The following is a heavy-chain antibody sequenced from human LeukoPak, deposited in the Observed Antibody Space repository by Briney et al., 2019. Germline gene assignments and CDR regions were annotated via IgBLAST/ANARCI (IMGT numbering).Heavy chain of an antibody. J-gene: IGHJ4*02. Sequence: PGGSLRLSCAASGFTFSSYWMSWVRQAPGKGLECVANIKQDGSEKYYVDSVKGRFTISRDNAKNSLYLQMNSLRAEDTAVYYCAREAMVRGSDFDYWGQGTLVTVSS. CDR2: IKQDGSEK. CDR3: AREAMVRGSDFDY. V-gene: IGHV3-7*01. CDR1: GFTFSSYW. D-gene: IGHD3-10*01.